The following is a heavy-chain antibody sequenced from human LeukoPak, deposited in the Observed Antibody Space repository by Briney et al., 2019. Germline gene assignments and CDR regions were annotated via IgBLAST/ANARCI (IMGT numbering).Heavy chain of an antibody. CDR1: GASISGSGYY. Sequence: SETLSLTCAVSGASISGSGYYWGWIRQPPGKGLEWIGNIYSSGSTYYNASLQSRVTISIDTSKNQFSLRLSSVTAADTAVYYCARHEWSSWWSIRRPQSTGFDPWGQGTLVTVSS. CDR3: ARHEWSSWWSIRRPQSTGFDP. V-gene: IGHV4-39*01. CDR2: IYSSGST. D-gene: IGHD6-13*01. J-gene: IGHJ5*02.